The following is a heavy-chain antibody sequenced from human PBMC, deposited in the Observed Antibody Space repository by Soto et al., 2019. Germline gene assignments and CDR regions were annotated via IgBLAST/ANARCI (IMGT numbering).Heavy chain of an antibody. CDR2: INWNGGST. Sequence: EVQLVESGGGVVRPGGSLRRSCAASGFTFDDYGMSWVRQAPGKGLEWVSGINWNGGSTGYADSVKGRFTMSRDNAKNSLYLQMNSLRAEDTALYHCARDLMPRVVVVAATPLDYWGQGTLVTVSS. V-gene: IGHV3-20*01. CDR1: GFTFDDYG. D-gene: IGHD2-15*01. J-gene: IGHJ4*02. CDR3: ARDLMPRVVVVAATPLDY.